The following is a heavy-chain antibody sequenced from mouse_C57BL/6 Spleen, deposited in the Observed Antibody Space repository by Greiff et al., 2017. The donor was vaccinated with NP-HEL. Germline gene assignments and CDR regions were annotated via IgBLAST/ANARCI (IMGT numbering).Heavy chain of an antibody. CDR2: INPNNGGT. J-gene: IGHJ2*01. V-gene: IGHV1-26*01. CDR3: ARFGYDGSLGDY. CDR1: GYTFTDYY. D-gene: IGHD2-3*01. Sequence: EVQLQQSGPELVKPGASVKISCKASGYTFTDYYMNWVKQSHGKSLEWIGDINPNNGGTSYNQKFKGKATLTVDKSSSTAYMELRSLTSEDSAVYYCARFGYDGSLGDYWGQGTTLTVSS.